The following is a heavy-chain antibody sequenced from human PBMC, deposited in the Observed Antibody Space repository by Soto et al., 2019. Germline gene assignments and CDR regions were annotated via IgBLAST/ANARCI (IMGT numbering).Heavy chain of an antibody. CDR3: ARGLSHARDY. CDR1: GFTFSSYN. Sequence: LRLSCTASGFTFSSYNMNWVRQAPGKGLEWVSSISSSSNYIYYADSMEGRFTISRDNAQNSLYLQMNSLRVDDTAVYYCARGLSHARDYWGQGTLVTVSS. CDR2: ISSSSNYI. J-gene: IGHJ4*02. V-gene: IGHV3-21*01.